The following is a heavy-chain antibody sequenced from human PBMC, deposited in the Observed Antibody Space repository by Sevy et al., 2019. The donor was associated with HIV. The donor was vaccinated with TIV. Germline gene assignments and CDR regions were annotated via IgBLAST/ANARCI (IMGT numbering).Heavy chain of an antibody. D-gene: IGHD5-12*01. V-gene: IGHV1-2*06. CDR2: INVNSGGT. Sequence: ASVKVSCKASGYTFTGYYMHWVRHAPGQGLEWMGRINVNSGGTNYAQKFQGRVTMTRDTSISTAYMELSRLRSDDTAVYYCARGPDRAYDFYYWGQGTLVTVSS. CDR1: GYTFTGYY. CDR3: ARGPDRAYDFYY. J-gene: IGHJ4*02.